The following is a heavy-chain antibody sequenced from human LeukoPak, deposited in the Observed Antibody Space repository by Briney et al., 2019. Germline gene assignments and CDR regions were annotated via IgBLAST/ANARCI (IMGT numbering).Heavy chain of an antibody. CDR1: GFTFSTYG. J-gene: IGHJ6*02. CDR2: MSNNGGST. V-gene: IGHV3-64D*09. CDR3: VKDTNSGYYYYGMDV. D-gene: IGHD2-2*01. Sequence: PGGSLRLSCSASGFTFSTYGMHWVRQAPGKGLEFVSAMSNNGGSTSYADSVKGIFTISRDNSKNTLYLQMSSLRAEDTAVYYCVKDTNSGYYYYGMDVWGQGTTVTVSS.